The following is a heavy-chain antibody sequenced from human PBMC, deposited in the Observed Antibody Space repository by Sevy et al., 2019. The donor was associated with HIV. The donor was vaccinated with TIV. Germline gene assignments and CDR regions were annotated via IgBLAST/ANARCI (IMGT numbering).Heavy chain of an antibody. CDR1: GFTFSSYS. CDR3: ARDRGFYDILTGYYRGPYYFDY. D-gene: IGHD3-9*01. V-gene: IGHV3-21*01. J-gene: IGHJ4*02. CDR2: ISSSSSYI. Sequence: GGSLRLSCAASGFTFSSYSMNWVRQAPGKGLEWVSSISSSSSYIYYADSLKGRFTISRDNAKNSLYLQMNSLRAETTAVYCCARDRGFYDILTGYYRGPYYFDYWGQGTLVTVSS.